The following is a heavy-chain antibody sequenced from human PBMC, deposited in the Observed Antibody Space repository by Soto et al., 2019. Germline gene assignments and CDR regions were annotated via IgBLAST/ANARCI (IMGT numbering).Heavy chain of an antibody. D-gene: IGHD2-2*01. V-gene: IGHV5-51*01. J-gene: IGHJ6*02. CDR3: ARQDYSNYRGGMDV. CDR1: GYSFTSHW. Sequence: GESLKISCKTSGYSFTSHWIAWVRQMPGKGLEWRGIMYPSDPDIRDRPSFQGPVTLSADKSSSAAYLQWSGLKASKTATSYCARQDYSNYRGGMDVWGQGTPVTVSS. CDR2: MYPSDPDI.